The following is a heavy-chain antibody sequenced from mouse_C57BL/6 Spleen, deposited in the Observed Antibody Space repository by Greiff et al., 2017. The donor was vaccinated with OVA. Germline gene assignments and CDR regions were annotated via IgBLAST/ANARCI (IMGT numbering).Heavy chain of an antibody. CDR3: ARDQDGSSDY. CDR1: GFTFSSYA. D-gene: IGHD1-1*01. Sequence: EVQLVESGGGLVKPGGSLKLSCAASGFTFSSYAMSWVRQTPEKRLEWVATISDGGSYTYYPDNVKGRFTIARDNAKNNLYLQMSNLKSEDTAMYYWARDQDGSSDYWGQGTTLTVSS. V-gene: IGHV5-4*01. J-gene: IGHJ2*01. CDR2: ISDGGSYT.